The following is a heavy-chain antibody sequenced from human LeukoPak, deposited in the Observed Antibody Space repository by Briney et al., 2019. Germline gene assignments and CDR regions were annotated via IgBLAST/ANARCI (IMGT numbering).Heavy chain of an antibody. CDR2: ISSGGTYI. CDR3: ARDRPTGRSRGVVVQ. CDR1: GFTFDTYA. J-gene: IGHJ4*02. Sequence: GGSLRPSCAASGFTFDTYAMTWVRQAPGKGLEWVSSISSGGTYIYYAESVRGRSTISRDNTKNFLYLQLSTLRVEDTAVYYCARDRPTGRSRGVVVQWGQGTLVTVS. D-gene: IGHD2-15*01. V-gene: IGHV3-21*01.